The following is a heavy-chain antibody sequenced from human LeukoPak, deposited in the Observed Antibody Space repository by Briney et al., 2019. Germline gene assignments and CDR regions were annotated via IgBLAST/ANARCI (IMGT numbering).Heavy chain of an antibody. J-gene: IGHJ5*02. CDR3: ARGDEFWRGYPTNWFDP. V-gene: IGHV1-18*01. CDR2: ISAYNGNT. D-gene: IGHD3-3*01. Sequence: ASVTVSCKASGYTFTSYGISWVRQAPGQGLEWMGWISAYNGNTNYAQKLQGRVTMTTDTSPSQAYMELRSLRSDDTAVYYCARGDEFWRGYPTNWFDPWGQGTLVTVSS. CDR1: GYTFTSYG.